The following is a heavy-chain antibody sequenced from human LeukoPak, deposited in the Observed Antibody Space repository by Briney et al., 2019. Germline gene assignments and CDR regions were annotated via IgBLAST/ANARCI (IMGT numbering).Heavy chain of an antibody. Sequence: SVKVSCKASGGTFSSYAISWVRQAPGQGLEWMGGIIPIFGTANYAQKFQGRVTITADESTSTAYMELSSLRSEDTAVYYCARDRPDYYDSSGSDAFDIWGQGTMVTVSS. J-gene: IGHJ3*02. CDR3: ARDRPDYYDSSGSDAFDI. CDR1: GGTFSSYA. D-gene: IGHD3-22*01. CDR2: IIPIFGTA. V-gene: IGHV1-69*13.